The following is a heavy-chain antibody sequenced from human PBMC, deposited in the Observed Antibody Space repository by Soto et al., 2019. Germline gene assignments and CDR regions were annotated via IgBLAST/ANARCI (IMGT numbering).Heavy chain of an antibody. Sequence: PGGSLRLSCAASGFTFSSYGMHWVRQAPGKGLEWVAVISYDGSNKYYADSVKGRFTISRDNSKNTLYLQMNSLRAEDTAVYYCAKDLVSGVVISAHYYYGMDVWGPGTTVTVSS. CDR1: GFTFSSYG. V-gene: IGHV3-30*18. CDR3: AKDLVSGVVISAHYYYGMDV. D-gene: IGHD3-3*01. CDR2: ISYDGSNK. J-gene: IGHJ6*02.